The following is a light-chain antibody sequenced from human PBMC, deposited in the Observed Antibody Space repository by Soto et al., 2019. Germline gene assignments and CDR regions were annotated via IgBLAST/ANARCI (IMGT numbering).Light chain of an antibody. CDR2: DTS. J-gene: IGKJ5*01. V-gene: IGKV3-20*01. Sequence: DIVLTQSPGTLSLSPGERATLSCRASQSLTNSFIAWYQQKSGQAPRLLIYDTSSRATGIPDRFSGSGSGTDFTLTISRLEPEDFAVVFCQQYGTSEIIFGQGTRLEIK. CDR1: QSLTNSF. CDR3: QQYGTSEII.